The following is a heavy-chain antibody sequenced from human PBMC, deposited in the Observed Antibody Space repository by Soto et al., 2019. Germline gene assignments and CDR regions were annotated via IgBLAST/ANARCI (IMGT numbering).Heavy chain of an antibody. Sequence: QVQLVESGGGVVQPGRSLRLSCAVSGFTFSSYAMHWVRQAPGKGLEWVAVISYDGSNKYYADSVKGRFTISRDNFKNALYLQMNSLRGDDTAVHYCARARTSSSSAGLDYWGQGTLVTVSS. CDR2: ISYDGSNK. D-gene: IGHD6-6*01. CDR3: ARARTSSSSAGLDY. CDR1: GFTFSSYA. J-gene: IGHJ4*02. V-gene: IGHV3-30-3*01.